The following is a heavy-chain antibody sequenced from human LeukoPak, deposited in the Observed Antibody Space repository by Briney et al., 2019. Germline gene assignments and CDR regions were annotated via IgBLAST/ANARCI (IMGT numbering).Heavy chain of an antibody. D-gene: IGHD3-10*01. CDR1: GFTFSSYS. CDR3: ARDGVLLWFGESYGDFDY. J-gene: IGHJ4*02. Sequence: PGGSLRLSCAASGFTFSSYSMNWARQAPGKGLEWVSSISSSSSYIYYADSVKGRFTISRDNAKNSLYLQMNSLRAEDTAVYYCARDGVLLWFGESYGDFDYWGQGTLVTVSS. CDR2: ISSSSSYI. V-gene: IGHV3-21*01.